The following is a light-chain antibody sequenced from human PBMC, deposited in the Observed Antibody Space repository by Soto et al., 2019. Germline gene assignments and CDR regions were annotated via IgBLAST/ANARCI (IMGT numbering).Light chain of an antibody. CDR1: KLGDKY. CDR2: QDS. Sequence: SYELTQPPSVSVSPGQTASITCSGDKLGDKYACWYQQKPGQSPVLVIYQDSKRPSGIPERFSGSNSGNTATLTISGTQAMDEADYYCQAWDSNYVFGTGTKLTVL. V-gene: IGLV3-1*01. J-gene: IGLJ1*01. CDR3: QAWDSNYV.